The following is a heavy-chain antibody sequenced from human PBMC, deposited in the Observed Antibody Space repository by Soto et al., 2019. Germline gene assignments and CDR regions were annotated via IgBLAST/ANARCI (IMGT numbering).Heavy chain of an antibody. CDR3: AKGPHILTGQADY. Sequence: GALRLSFASSGFTFSSYAMSWVRQAPGKGLEWVSAISGSGGSTYYADSVKGRFTISRDNSKNTLYLQMNSLRAEDTAVYYWAKGPHILTGQADYWGQGTLVTVSS. D-gene: IGHD3-9*01. CDR1: GFTFSSYA. CDR2: ISGSGGST. J-gene: IGHJ4*02. V-gene: IGHV3-23*01.